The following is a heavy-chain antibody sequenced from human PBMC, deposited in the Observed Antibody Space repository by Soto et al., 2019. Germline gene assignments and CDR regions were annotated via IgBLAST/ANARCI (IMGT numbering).Heavy chain of an antibody. V-gene: IGHV3-30*18. D-gene: IGHD3-22*01. CDR2: ISYDGSNK. CDR3: AKDTYYYNSSGYYYYYYYGMDV. J-gene: IGHJ6*02. CDR1: GFTFSSYG. Sequence: GSLRLSCAAFGFTFSSYGMHWVRQAPGKGLEWVGVISYDGSNKYYADSVKGRFSISIDNSENTLYLQMNSLRAEDTGVYYCAKDTYYYNSSGYYYYYYYGMDVWVQGTTVTVSS.